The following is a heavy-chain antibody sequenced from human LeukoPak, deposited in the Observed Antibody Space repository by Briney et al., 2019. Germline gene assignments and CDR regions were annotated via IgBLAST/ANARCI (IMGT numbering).Heavy chain of an antibody. CDR1: GFTFDDYA. CDR3: AKDKRLDYYYYMDV. J-gene: IGHJ6*03. Sequence: GGSLRLSCAASGFTFDDYAMHWVRQAPGKGLEWVSLISGAGGSTYYADSVKGRFTISRDDSKNSLYLQMNSPRTEDTALYYCAKDKRLDYYYYMDVWGKGTTVTVSS. V-gene: IGHV3-43*02. CDR2: ISGAGGST.